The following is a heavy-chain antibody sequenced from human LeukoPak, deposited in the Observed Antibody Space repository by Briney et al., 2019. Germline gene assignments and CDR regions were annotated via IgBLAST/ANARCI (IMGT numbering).Heavy chain of an antibody. J-gene: IGHJ6*04. V-gene: IGHV3-48*03. CDR3: AELGITMIGGV. Sequence: GGSLRLSCAASGFTFSSYEMNWVRQAPGKGLEWISYISTSGTTIYYADSVKGRFTISRDNAKNSLYLQMNSLRAEDTAVYYCAELGITMIGGVWGKGTTVTISS. CDR1: GFTFSSYE. D-gene: IGHD3-10*02. CDR2: ISTSGTTI.